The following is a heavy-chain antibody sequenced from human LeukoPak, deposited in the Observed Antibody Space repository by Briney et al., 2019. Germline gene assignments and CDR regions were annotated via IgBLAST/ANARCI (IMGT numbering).Heavy chain of an antibody. CDR3: VREGIYYESGSYYNVVAH. D-gene: IGHD3-10*01. Sequence: PGGSLRLSCAASGFTFDDYAMHWVRQAPGKGLEWVAFIRYDGSNKYYADSVKGRFTISRDNSKNTLYLQMNSLRTEDTAVYYCVREGIYYESGSYYNVVAHWGQGTLVTVSS. V-gene: IGHV3-30*02. CDR2: IRYDGSNK. CDR1: GFTFDDYA. J-gene: IGHJ4*02.